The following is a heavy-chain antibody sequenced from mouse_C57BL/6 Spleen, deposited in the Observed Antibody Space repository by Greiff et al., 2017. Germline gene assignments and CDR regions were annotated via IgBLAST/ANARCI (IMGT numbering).Heavy chain of an antibody. V-gene: IGHV5-6*01. Sequence: EVKVVESGGDLVKPGGSLKLSCAASGFTFSSYGMSWVRQTPDKRLEWVATLSSGGSYTYYPDSVKGRFTISRDNAKKTLYLQISSLKSEDTAMYYCANPRENYAMDYWGQGTSVTVSS. CDR1: GFTFSSYG. CDR3: ANPRENYAMDY. CDR2: LSSGGSYT. J-gene: IGHJ4*01.